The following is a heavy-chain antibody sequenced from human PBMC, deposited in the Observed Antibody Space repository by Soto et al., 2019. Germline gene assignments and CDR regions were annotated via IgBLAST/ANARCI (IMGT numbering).Heavy chain of an antibody. V-gene: IGHV4-31*03. Sequence: QVQLQESGPGLVKPSQTLSLTCTVSGGSISSGGYCWSWIRQHPVKSLEWIGYIYSSGSTYYNPSLKSRVTISVDTSKNQFALKLSSVTAADTAVYYCARDNFFYDYWGQGTLVTVSS. J-gene: IGHJ4*02. CDR3: ARDNFFYDY. CDR1: GGSISSGGYC. CDR2: IYSSGST.